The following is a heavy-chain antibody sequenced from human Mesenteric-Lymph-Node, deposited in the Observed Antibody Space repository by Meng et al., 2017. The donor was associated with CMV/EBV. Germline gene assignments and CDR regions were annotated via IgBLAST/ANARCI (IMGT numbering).Heavy chain of an antibody. D-gene: IGHD2-15*01. CDR3: ARALTYCSGGSCYPYFDY. V-gene: IGHV4-31*02. Sequence: ISSGAYDWSWISQNPGKGLEWIGYIYYSGSTYYNPSLKSRVTISVDTSKNQFSLKLSSVTAADTAVYYCARALTYCSGGSCYPYFDYWGQGTLVTVSS. J-gene: IGHJ4*02. CDR2: IYYSGST. CDR1: ISSGAYD.